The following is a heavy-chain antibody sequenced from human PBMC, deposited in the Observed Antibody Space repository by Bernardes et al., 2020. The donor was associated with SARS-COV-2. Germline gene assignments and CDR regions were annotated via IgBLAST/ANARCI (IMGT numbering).Heavy chain of an antibody. V-gene: IGHV1-2*02. Sequence: ASVKVPCKASGYTFTDYYIHWVRQAPGQGLEWMGWINPNSGATNFAREFQGRVSMTRDTSITTVYMEVNRLQSNDTAVYYCARDPLDPWGQGTLVTVSS. CDR2: INPNSGAT. CDR1: GYTFTDYY. J-gene: IGHJ5*02. CDR3: ARDPLDP.